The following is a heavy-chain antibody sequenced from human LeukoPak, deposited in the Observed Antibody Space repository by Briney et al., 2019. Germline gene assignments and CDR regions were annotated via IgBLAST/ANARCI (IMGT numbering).Heavy chain of an antibody. V-gene: IGHV1-2*06. Sequence: VASVKVSCKASGYTFTGYYMHWVRQAPGQGLEWMGRINPNSGGTNYAQKFQGRVTMTRDTSISTAYMELSRLRSDDTAVYYCAREGIAAAGQYIIDYWGQGTLVTVSS. CDR2: INPNSGGT. CDR1: GYTFTGYY. J-gene: IGHJ4*02. CDR3: AREGIAAAGQYIIDY. D-gene: IGHD6-13*01.